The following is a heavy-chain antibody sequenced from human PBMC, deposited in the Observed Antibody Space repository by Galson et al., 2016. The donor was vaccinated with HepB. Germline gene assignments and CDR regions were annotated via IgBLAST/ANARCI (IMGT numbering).Heavy chain of an antibody. CDR2: IYTGGST. Sequence: SLRLSCAASGFIVSDTYMTWVRQAPGKGLEWVSLIYTGGSTYYADSVKGRFTISRDTSKNTLYLQMSTLRAEDTAVYYCARGKNKFYGMDVWGQGTTVTVSS. CDR3: ARGKNKFYGMDV. V-gene: IGHV3-53*01. D-gene: IGHD1/OR15-1a*01. J-gene: IGHJ6*02. CDR1: GFIVSDTY.